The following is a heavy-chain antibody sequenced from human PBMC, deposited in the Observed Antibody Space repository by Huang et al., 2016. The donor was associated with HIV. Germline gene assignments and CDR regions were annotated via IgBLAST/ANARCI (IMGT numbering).Heavy chain of an antibody. CDR3: ARAARGDGYHGAFDV. Sequence: QVQLVPSGAEFKKPGASLKLSCAASGYIFTTYSIHWFRRVPGQSLQWLGGINTGNGLIPFLQRFNGRVMLSRDLSAATVYMQLSGLTADDTATYFCARAARGDGYHGAFDVWGQGTMVTV. D-gene: IGHD2-2*03. J-gene: IGHJ3*01. V-gene: IGHV1-3*04. CDR2: INTGNGLI. CDR1: GYIFTTYS.